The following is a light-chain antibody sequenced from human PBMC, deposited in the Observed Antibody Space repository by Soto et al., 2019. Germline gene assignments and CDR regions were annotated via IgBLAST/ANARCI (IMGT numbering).Light chain of an antibody. CDR2: DAS. V-gene: IGKV3-11*01. CDR1: QSVSSY. Sequence: EIVLTQSPATLSLSPGERATLSFMASQSVSSYLAWYQQKPGQAPRLLIYDASNRATGIPARFGGSGSGTDFTLTISSLEPEDFAVYYCQQRSNWPSPVTFGQGTRLEIK. J-gene: IGKJ5*01. CDR3: QQRSNWPSPVT.